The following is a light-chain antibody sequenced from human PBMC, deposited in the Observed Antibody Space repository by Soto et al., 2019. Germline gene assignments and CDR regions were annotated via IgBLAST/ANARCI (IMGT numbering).Light chain of an antibody. J-gene: IGKJ1*01. CDR1: QSVRSNY. V-gene: IGKV3-20*01. CDR3: QEYGSSRT. CDR2: GAS. Sequence: EIVLTESPGTLSLSAGERATLSCRASQSVRSNYLAWYQQKPGQAPRLLIYGASNRAAGIPDRFSGSGSGTDFTLTISSLEPEDFAVYYCQEYGSSRTFGQGTKVEIE.